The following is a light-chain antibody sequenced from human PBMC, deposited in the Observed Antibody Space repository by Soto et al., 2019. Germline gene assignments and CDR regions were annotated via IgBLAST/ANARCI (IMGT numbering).Light chain of an antibody. CDR1: SSDVGAYNY. Sequence: QTALTQPASVSGSPGQSITISCTGTSSDVGAYNYVSWYQQHPGKAPKLMIYDVFNRPSGVSDRFSGSKSGNTASLTISGLQAEDEADYFCSSYTNFNSLFGGGTKLTVL. CDR3: SSYTNFNSL. CDR2: DVF. J-gene: IGLJ3*02. V-gene: IGLV2-14*03.